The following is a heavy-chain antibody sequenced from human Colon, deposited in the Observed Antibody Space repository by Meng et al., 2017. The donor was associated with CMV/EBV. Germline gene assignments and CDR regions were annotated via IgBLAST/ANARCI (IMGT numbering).Heavy chain of an antibody. V-gene: IGHV3-48*03. J-gene: IGHJ6*02. Sequence: GGSLRLSCVTSGFTFSSYEMNWVRQVPGRGLECIPFISGTATTLYYADSVKGRFTISRDNARNSLYLQMNNLRAEDTGIYYCARDQGGNSVNYYHGMDVWGQGTTVTVSS. CDR3: ARDQGGNSVNYYHGMDV. D-gene: IGHD4-23*01. CDR1: GFTFSSYE. CDR2: ISGTATTL.